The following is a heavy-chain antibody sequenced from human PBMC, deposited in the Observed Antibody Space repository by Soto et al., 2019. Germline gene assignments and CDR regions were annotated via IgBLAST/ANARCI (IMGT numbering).Heavy chain of an antibody. D-gene: IGHD5-18*01. CDR2: IIPIFGTA. V-gene: IGHV1-69*01. J-gene: IGHJ3*02. Sequence: QVQLVQSGAEVKKPGSSVKVSCKASGGTFSSYAISWVRQAPGQGLEWMGGIIPIFGTANYAQKFQGRVTITADESTSTAYMELCSLRSEDTAVYYCARAETLGYSYGYFWHAIWGQGTMVTVSS. CDR1: GGTFSSYA. CDR3: ARAETLGYSYGYFWHAI.